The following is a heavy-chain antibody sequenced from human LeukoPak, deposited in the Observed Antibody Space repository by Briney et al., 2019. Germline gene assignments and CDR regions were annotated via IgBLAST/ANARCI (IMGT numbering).Heavy chain of an antibody. CDR3: ARHGKYFTGSHHFDS. V-gene: IGHV5-51*01. J-gene: IGHJ4*02. CDR1: GYSFTSQW. D-gene: IGHD3-9*01. Sequence: GESLKISCKASGYSFTSQWIGWVRQMPGKGLEWMGXIYPDDSDTRYSPSFQGQVTISADKSISTAYLQWSSLKASDSAMYYCARHGKYFTGSHHFDSWGQGTLLTVSS. CDR2: IYPDDSDT.